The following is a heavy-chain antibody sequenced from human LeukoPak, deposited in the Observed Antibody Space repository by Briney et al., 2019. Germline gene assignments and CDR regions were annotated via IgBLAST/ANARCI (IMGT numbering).Heavy chain of an antibody. D-gene: IGHD4-23*01. CDR1: GGSISSYY. Sequence: SETLSLXCTVSGGSISSYYWRWIRQPPGKGLEWIGYIYYSGSTNYNPSLKSRVTISVDTSKNQFSLKLSSVTAADTAVYYCASIHTHGSNYYFDYWGQGTLVTVSS. J-gene: IGHJ4*02. CDR2: IYYSGST. CDR3: ASIHTHGSNYYFDY. V-gene: IGHV4-59*01.